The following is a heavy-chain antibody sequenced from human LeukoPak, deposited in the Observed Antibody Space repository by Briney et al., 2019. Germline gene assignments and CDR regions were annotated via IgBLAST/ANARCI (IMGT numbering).Heavy chain of an antibody. Sequence: GGSLRLSCAASGFTFSSYAMHWVRQAPGKGLEWVAVISYDGSNKYYADSVKGRFTISRDNSKNTLYLQINSLRAGDTAVYYCAKGLVYYNYMDVWGKGTTVTVSS. V-gene: IGHV3-30-3*01. CDR3: AKGLVYYNYMDV. CDR1: GFTFSSYA. J-gene: IGHJ6*03. CDR2: ISYDGSNK. D-gene: IGHD6-6*01.